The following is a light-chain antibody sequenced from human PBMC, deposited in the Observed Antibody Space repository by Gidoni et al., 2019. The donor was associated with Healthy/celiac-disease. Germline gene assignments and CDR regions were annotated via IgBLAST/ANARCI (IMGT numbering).Light chain of an antibody. CDR1: KLGDKY. CDR3: QAWDSSVV. J-gene: IGLJ2*01. V-gene: IGLV3-1*01. Sequence: SSELTQPPLVSVSPGQTASITCSGDKLGDKYACWYQQKPGQSPVLVIYQDSKRPSGIPERFSGSNSGNTATLTISGTQAMDEADYYCQAWDSSVVFGGGTKLTVL. CDR2: QDS.